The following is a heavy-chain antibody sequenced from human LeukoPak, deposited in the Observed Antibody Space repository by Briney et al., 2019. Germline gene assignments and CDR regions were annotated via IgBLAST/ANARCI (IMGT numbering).Heavy chain of an antibody. CDR2: IRAYIGNT. V-gene: IGHV1-18*01. CDR3: ARALVDGYKELGY. Sequence: ASRKVSCKVSGYTFTTYCITWVRQAPGQGREWKGWIRAYIGNTNYAEKFQGRVAMTTDTSTSTAYMELRSRRVDYSAVYYWARALVDGYKELGYWGQGTLVTVSS. J-gene: IGHJ4*02. D-gene: IGHD5-24*01. CDR1: GYTFTTYC.